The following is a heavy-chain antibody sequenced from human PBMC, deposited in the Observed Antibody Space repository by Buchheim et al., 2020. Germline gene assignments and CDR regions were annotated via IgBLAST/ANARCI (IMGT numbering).Heavy chain of an antibody. CDR3: ARDSRYCSSTSCYRDNWFDP. V-gene: IGHV4-59*12. D-gene: IGHD2-2*02. Sequence: QVQLQESGPGLVKPSETLSLTCTVSGGSISSYYWSWIRQPPGKGLEWIGYIYYSGSTYYNPSLKSRVTISVDTSKNQFSLKLSSVTAADTAVYYCARDSRYCSSTSCYRDNWFDPWGPGTL. CDR1: GGSISSYY. J-gene: IGHJ5*02. CDR2: IYYSGST.